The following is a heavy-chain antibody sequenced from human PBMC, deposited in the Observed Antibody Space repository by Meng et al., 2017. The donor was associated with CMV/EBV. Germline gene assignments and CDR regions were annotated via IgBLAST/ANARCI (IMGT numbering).Heavy chain of an antibody. CDR3: ARDLCGYCSSAPIDP. CDR1: GLTFSSYA. D-gene: IGHD2-2*03. V-gene: IGHV3-30-3*01. J-gene: IGHJ5*02. CDR2: ISYDGSNK. Sequence: GESLKISCAASGLTFSSYAMHWVRQAPGKGLEWVAVISYDGSNKYYADSVKGRFTISRDNSKNTLYLQMNSLRAEDTAVYYCARDLCGYCSSAPIDPWGQGTLVTVSS.